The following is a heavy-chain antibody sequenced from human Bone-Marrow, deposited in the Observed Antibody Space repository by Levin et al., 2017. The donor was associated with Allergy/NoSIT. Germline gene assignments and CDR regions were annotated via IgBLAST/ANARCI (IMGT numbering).Heavy chain of an antibody. D-gene: IGHD1-7*01. Sequence: RGESLKISCKVSGYTLTELSMHWVRQAPGKGLEWMGGFDPDFGETVYVKKFQGRVTMTEDTSTDTAYMEVSSLTFEDTAVSYCATSATTETWAWFDSWGQGTLVTVSS. CDR2: FDPDFGET. CDR3: ATSATTETWAWFDS. J-gene: IGHJ5*01. CDR1: GYTLTELS. V-gene: IGHV1-24*01.